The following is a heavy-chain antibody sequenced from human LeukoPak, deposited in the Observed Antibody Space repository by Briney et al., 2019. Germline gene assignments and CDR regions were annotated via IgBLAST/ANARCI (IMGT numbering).Heavy chain of an antibody. CDR2: IYYSGST. CDR1: GGSISSYY. D-gene: IGHD3-16*01. Sequence: SETLSLTCTVSGGSISSYYWSWIRQPPGKGLEWIGYIYYSGSTNYNPSLKSRVTISVDTSKNQFSLKLSSVTAANTAVYYCARVMGIMITSYAFDIWGQGTMVTVSS. V-gene: IGHV4-59*01. CDR3: ARVMGIMITSYAFDI. J-gene: IGHJ3*02.